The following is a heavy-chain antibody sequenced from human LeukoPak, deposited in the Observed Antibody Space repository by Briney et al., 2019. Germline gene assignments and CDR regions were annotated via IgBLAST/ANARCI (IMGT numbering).Heavy chain of an antibody. CDR3: ARAGGGQQLVSEFDY. D-gene: IGHD6-13*01. J-gene: IGHJ4*02. CDR2: IYYSGST. V-gene: IGHV4-30-4*01. CDR1: GGSIRSGDYS. Sequence: SQTLSLTCTVSGGSIRSGDYSWSWIRQPPGKGLEWIGYIYYSGSTYYNPSLKSRVTISVDTSKNQFSLKLSSVTAADTAVYYCARAGGGQQLVSEFDYWGQGTLVTVSS.